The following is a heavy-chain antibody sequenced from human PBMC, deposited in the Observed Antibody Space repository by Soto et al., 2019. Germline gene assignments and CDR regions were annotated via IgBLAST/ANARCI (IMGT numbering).Heavy chain of an antibody. CDR2: ISYDGSNK. J-gene: IGHJ4*02. Sequence: GGSLRLSCAASGFTFSSYAMHWVRQAPGKGLEWVAVISYDGSNKYYADSVKGRFTISRDNSKNTLYLQMNSLRAEDTAVYYCARVGRGDIVPHYYFDYWGQGTLVTVSS. D-gene: IGHD2-8*01. CDR3: ARVGRGDIVPHYYFDY. V-gene: IGHV3-30-3*01. CDR1: GFTFSSYA.